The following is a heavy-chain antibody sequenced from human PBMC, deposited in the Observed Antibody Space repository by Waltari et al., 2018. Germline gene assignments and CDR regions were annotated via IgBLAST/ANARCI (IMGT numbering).Heavy chain of an antibody. D-gene: IGHD3-16*01. J-gene: IGHJ4*03. CDR2: IRHTGDT. CDR3: ALWESDWRAFRF. V-gene: IGHV4-59*08. CDR1: GVSVSGYF. Sequence: QVQLQESGPGLVKSSETLSPPCTVSGVSVSGYFWNWIRQAPGKGPEWIGYIRHTGDTKQNPSLKSRVTMSVDTSRNDFSLRLSSVTAADTAVYYCALWESDWRAFRFWGQGTLGTVSS.